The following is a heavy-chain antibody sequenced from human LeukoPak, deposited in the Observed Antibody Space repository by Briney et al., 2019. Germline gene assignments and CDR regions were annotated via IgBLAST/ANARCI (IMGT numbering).Heavy chain of an antibody. CDR1: GYTFTNYP. Sequence: ASVKVSCKASGYTFTNYPMNWVRQASGQGLEWMGWINTNTGNPTYAQGFTERFVFSWDTSVTTAYLQINSLKPEDTAVYFCARDTYCTGGRCYSRVGYWGQGTVVTVSS. V-gene: IGHV7-4-1*02. CDR3: ARDTYCTGGRCYSRVGY. D-gene: IGHD2-15*01. CDR2: INTNTGNP. J-gene: IGHJ4*02.